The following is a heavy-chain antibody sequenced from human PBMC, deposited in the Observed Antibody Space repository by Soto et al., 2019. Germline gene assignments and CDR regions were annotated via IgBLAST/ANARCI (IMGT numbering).Heavy chain of an antibody. D-gene: IGHD3-10*01. J-gene: IGHJ4*02. CDR3: ARGLGYYGSGSSYYFDY. Sequence: QVQLVQSGAEVKKPGSSVKVSCKASGGTFSSYAISWVRQAPGQGLEWMGGIIPIFGTANYAQKFQGRVTITADESMSTAYMELSSLRSEDTAVYYCARGLGYYGSGSSYYFDYWGQGTLVTVSS. CDR1: GGTFSSYA. V-gene: IGHV1-69*01. CDR2: IIPIFGTA.